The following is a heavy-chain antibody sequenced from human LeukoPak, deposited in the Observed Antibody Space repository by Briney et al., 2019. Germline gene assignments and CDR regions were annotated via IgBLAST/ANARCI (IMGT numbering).Heavy chain of an antibody. CDR1: GEPFNGYY. V-gene: IGHV4-34*01. J-gene: IGHJ4*02. CDR2: IYHSGST. D-gene: IGHD3-10*01. CDR3: AREFKGSGSDYYFDY. Sequence: SETLSLTCAVYGEPFNGYYWNWIRQSPGKGLEWIGSIYHSGSTYYNPSFKSRVTISVDTSKNQFSLKLSSVTAADTAVYYCAREFKGSGSDYYFDYWGQGTLVTVSS.